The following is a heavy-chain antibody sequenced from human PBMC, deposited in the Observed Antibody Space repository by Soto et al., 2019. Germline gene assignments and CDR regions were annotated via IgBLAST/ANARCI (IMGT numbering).Heavy chain of an antibody. Sequence: SETLSLTCAVSGGSISSSNWWSWVRQPPGKGLEWIGEIYHSGSTNYNPSLKSRVNISVDKSKNQFSLKLSSVTAADTAVYYCARVAVAGTRVDYWGQGTLVTVSS. CDR3: ARVAVAGTRVDY. CDR2: IYHSGST. J-gene: IGHJ4*02. V-gene: IGHV4-4*02. D-gene: IGHD6-19*01. CDR1: GGSISSSNW.